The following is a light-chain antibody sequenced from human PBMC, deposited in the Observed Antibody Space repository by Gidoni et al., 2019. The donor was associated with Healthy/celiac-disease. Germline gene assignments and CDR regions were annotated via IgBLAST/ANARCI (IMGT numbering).Light chain of an antibody. J-gene: IGKJ5*01. Sequence: DSQMTQSPSSLSASVGARVTITCRASQSISSYLNWYQQKPGKAPKLLIYAASSLQSGVPSRFSGSGSGTDFTLTISSLQPEDFATYYWQQSYSTPITFGQGTRLEIK. CDR3: QQSYSTPIT. CDR1: QSISSY. V-gene: IGKV1-39*01. CDR2: AAS.